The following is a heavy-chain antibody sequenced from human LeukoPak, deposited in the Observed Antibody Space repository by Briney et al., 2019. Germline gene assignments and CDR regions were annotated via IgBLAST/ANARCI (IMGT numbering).Heavy chain of an antibody. J-gene: IGHJ4*02. CDR3: AKDPAPYYYDSSGYYQNYFDY. CDR1: GFTFSSYE. Sequence: GGSLRLSCAASGFTFSSYEMNWVRQAPGKGLEWVSYISSSGSTIYYADSVKGRFTISRDNSKNTLYLQMNSLRAEDTAVYYCAKDPAPYYYDSSGYYQNYFDYWGQGTLVTVSS. CDR2: ISSSGSTI. D-gene: IGHD3-22*01. V-gene: IGHV3-48*03.